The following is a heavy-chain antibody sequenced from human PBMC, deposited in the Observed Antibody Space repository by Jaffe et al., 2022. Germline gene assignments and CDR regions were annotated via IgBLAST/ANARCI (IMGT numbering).Heavy chain of an antibody. CDR3: ARGDGELLINAFDI. D-gene: IGHD3-10*01. CDR1: GGSFSGYY. CDR2: INHSGST. J-gene: IGHJ3*02. V-gene: IGHV4-34*01. Sequence: QVQLQQWGAGLLKPSETLSLTCAVYGGSFSGYYWSWIRQPPGKGLEWIGEINHSGSTNYNPSLKSRVTISVDTSKNQFSLKLSSVTAADTAVYYCARGDGELLINAFDIWGQGTMVTVSS.